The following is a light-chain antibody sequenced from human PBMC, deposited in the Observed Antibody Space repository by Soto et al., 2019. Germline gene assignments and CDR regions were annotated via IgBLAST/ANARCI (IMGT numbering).Light chain of an antibody. J-gene: IGKJ5*01. V-gene: IGKV1-5*01. CDR3: QQNYNTPIT. Sequence: DIQMTQSPSTLSASVGDRVTITCRASQSISSWLAWYQQKPGKAPKLLIYDASSLESGVPSRFSGSGSGTGFTLTINSVQPEDFATYYCQQNYNTPITFGQGTRLEI. CDR2: DAS. CDR1: QSISSW.